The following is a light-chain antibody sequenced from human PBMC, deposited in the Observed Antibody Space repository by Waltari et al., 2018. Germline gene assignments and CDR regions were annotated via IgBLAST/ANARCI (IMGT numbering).Light chain of an antibody. Sequence: QSVLTQPPSVSGAPGQRVTISCTGSSVNIGTPYDVHWYQQVPGTAPKPPMSGNRHRPSGVTDRFSGSKSGTSASLTITGLQAEDEADYYCQSYDSSLRGSRVFGGGTKLTVL. V-gene: IGLV1-40*01. J-gene: IGLJ3*02. CDR2: GNR. CDR1: SVNIGTPYD. CDR3: QSYDSSLRGSRV.